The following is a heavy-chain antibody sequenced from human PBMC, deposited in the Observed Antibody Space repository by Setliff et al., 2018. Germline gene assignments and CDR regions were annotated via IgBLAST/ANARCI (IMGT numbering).Heavy chain of an antibody. CDR3: ATPRRDDLDTPFDTFDI. D-gene: IGHD3-3*01. V-gene: IGHV4-39*07. J-gene: IGHJ3*02. CDR2: MSHRGRT. Sequence: PSETLSLTCTVSGGSIISSSHYWGWIRQPPGKGLEWIGSMSHRGRTYYNPSLESRVTMSLETSKNQFSLRLTYVDAADTAVYYCATPRRDDLDTPFDTFDIWGQGTMVTVSS. CDR1: GGSIISSSHY.